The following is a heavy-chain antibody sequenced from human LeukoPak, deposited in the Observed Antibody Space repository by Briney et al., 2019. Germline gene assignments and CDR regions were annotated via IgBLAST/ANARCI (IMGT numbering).Heavy chain of an antibody. CDR3: ARPGLSNDAFDI. J-gene: IGHJ3*02. V-gene: IGHV4-59*08. CDR2: IYYSGST. CDR1: GGSISSYY. Sequence: SETLSLTCTVSGGSISSYYWSWIRQTPGKGLEWIGYIYYSGSTNYNPSLKSRVTISVDTSKNQFSLKLSSVTAADTAVYYCARPGLSNDAFDIWGQGTMVTVSS. D-gene: IGHD2-2*01.